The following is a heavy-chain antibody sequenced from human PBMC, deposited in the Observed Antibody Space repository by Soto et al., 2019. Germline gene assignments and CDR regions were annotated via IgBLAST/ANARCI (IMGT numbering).Heavy chain of an antibody. CDR2: INHSGST. D-gene: IGHD6-19*01. CDR3: ARDAHERCGWWGNDWFDP. J-gene: IGHJ5*02. CDR1: GGSFSGYY. Sequence: QVQLQQWGAGLLKPSETLSLTCAVYGGSFSGYYWSWIRQPPGKGLEWIGEINHSGSTNYNPSLKSRVTISVDTSKNQFSLKLSSVTAADTAVYYCARDAHERCGWWGNDWFDPWGQGTLVTVSS. V-gene: IGHV4-34*01.